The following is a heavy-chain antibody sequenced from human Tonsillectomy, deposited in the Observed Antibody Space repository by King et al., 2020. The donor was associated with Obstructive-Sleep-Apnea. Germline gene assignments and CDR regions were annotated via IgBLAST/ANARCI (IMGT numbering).Heavy chain of an antibody. V-gene: IGHV3-23*04. J-gene: IGHJ4*02. CDR3: AKTHSSSWSSYDY. CDR1: GFIFSSYA. D-gene: IGHD6-13*01. Sequence: VQLVESGGGLVQPGGSLRLSCAASGFIFSSYAMSWVRQAPGKGLEWVSAISGSGGSTYYADSVKGRFTISRDNSKNTLYLQMNSLIAEDTAVYYCAKTHSSSWSSYDYWGQGTLVTVSS. CDR2: ISGSGGST.